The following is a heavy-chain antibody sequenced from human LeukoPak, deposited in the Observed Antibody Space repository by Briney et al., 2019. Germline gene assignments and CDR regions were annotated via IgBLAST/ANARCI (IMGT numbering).Heavy chain of an antibody. CDR3: ARDAWAYSSSTADY. V-gene: IGHV4-30-2*01. J-gene: IGHJ4*02. Sequence: PSQTLSLTCTVSGGSISSGGYYWSWIRQPPGKGLEWIGYIYHSGSTYYNPSLKSRVTISVDRSKNQFSLKLSSVTAADTAVYYCARDAWAYSSSTADYWGQGTLVTVSS. CDR2: IYHSGST. CDR1: GGSISSGGYY. D-gene: IGHD6-6*01.